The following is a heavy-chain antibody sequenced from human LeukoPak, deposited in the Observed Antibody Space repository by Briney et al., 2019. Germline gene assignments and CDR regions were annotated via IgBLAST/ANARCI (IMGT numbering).Heavy chain of an antibody. D-gene: IGHD3-3*01. Sequence: SETLSLTCAVYGGAFSGYYWSWIRQPPGKGLEWIGEINHSGSTNYNPSLKSRVTISVDTSKNQFSLKLSSVTAADTAVYYCARGAVNITVFGVVIIPEYYFDSWGQGTLVTVSS. CDR3: ARGAVNITVFGVVIIPEYYFDS. CDR1: GGAFSGYY. CDR2: INHSGST. J-gene: IGHJ4*02. V-gene: IGHV4-34*01.